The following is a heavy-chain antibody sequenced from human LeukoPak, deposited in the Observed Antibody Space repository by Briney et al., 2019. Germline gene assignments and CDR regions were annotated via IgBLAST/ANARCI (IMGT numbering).Heavy chain of an antibody. D-gene: IGHD6-13*01. V-gene: IGHV1-69*13. Sequence: ASVKVSCKASGGTFSSYAISWVRQAPGQGPEWMGGIIPIFGTANYAQKFQGRVTITADESTSTAYMELSSLRSEDTAVYYCASASSSFLTFDIWGQGTMVTVSS. CDR3: ASASSSFLTFDI. J-gene: IGHJ3*02. CDR1: GGTFSSYA. CDR2: IIPIFGTA.